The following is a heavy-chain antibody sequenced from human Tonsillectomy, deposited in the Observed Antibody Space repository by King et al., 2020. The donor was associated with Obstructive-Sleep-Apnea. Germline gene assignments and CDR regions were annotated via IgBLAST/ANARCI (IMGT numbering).Heavy chain of an antibody. Sequence: VQLVESGAEVKKPGESLRISCKGSGYSFNSYWISWVRQMPGKGLEWMGRIDPSDSYTNYRPSFQGHVTISADKSISTAYLQWSSLKASDTAMYYCATEHCSSTICYFDYWGQGTLVTVSS. CDR1: GYSFNSYW. D-gene: IGHD2-2*01. CDR3: ATEHCSSTICYFDY. J-gene: IGHJ4*02. V-gene: IGHV5-10-1*01. CDR2: IDPSDSYT.